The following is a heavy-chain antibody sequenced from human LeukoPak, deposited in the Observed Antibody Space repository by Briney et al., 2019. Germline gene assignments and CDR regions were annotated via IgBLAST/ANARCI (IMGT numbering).Heavy chain of an antibody. CDR3: ARERYKWELVNDHFDY. D-gene: IGHD1-26*01. V-gene: IGHV4-39*07. J-gene: IGHJ4*02. Sequence: PSETLSLTCTVSGGSISSSSYYWGWIRQPPGKGLEWIGSIYYSGSTYYKPSLKSRVTISLDTSKNQLSLRLTSVTAADTAVYYCARERYKWELVNDHFDYWGQGTLVTVSS. CDR1: GGSISSSSYY. CDR2: IYYSGST.